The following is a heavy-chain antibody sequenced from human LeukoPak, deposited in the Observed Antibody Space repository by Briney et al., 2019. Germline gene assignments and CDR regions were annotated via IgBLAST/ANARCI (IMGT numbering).Heavy chain of an antibody. V-gene: IGHV4-61*01. CDR1: GGSVSSGSYY. J-gene: IGHJ4*02. D-gene: IGHD3-16*02. CDR2: IYYSGST. Sequence: PLETLSRTCTVSGGSVSSGSYYWSCIRQPPGKGLEWIGYIYYSGSTNYNPSLKSRVTISVDTPKNQFSLKLSSVTAANTAVYYCARDTAYYDYVWGSYRYTATFDYWGQGTLVTVPS. CDR3: ARDTAYYDYVWGSYRYTATFDY.